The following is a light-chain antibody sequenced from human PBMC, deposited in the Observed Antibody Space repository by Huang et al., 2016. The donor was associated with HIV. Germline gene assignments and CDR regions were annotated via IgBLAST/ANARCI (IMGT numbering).Light chain of an antibody. CDR1: QSISNW. J-gene: IGKJ2*01. CDR2: KAS. V-gene: IGKV1-5*03. CDR3: QQSNSNSYT. Sequence: DIQMTQSPSTLSASVGDRVTITCRASQSISNWLAWYQQKSGKAPKLLNYKASNLMNGVPSRFSGSGSGTKFTLTISSLQPDDFATYYCQQSNSNSYTFGQGTKLEI.